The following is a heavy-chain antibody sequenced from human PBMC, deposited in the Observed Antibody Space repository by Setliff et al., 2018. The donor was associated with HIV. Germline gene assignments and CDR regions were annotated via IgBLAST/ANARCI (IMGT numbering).Heavy chain of an antibody. CDR1: GDSITHYY. D-gene: IGHD3-22*01. J-gene: IGHJ3*02. CDR2: IFDSENN. Sequence: LSLTCSVSGDSITHYYWNWIRQPPGKGLEWIGNIFDSENNNYNPSLKSRVSMSVDTSKNQFSLKLSSVTAADTAVYYCARGWGWNDDESSGRPQYAFDIWGQGTMVTVSS. V-gene: IGHV4-59*12. CDR3: ARGWGWNDDESSGRPQYAFDI.